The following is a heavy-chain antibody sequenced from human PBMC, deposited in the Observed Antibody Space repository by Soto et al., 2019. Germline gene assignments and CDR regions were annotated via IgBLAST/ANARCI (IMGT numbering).Heavy chain of an antibody. Sequence: QVQLIQFGAEVKKPGASVKVSCRASGYTFTKFHIHWERQAPGQGLEWMGMIDPSGGVKRDAQRFQGSITMPSDTSTSSVYMELRGLASEDTAVYYCARDVIGQDNHDTIGYSFDHWGAGTLVTVSS. J-gene: IGHJ4*02. CDR3: ARDVIGQDNHDTIGYSFDH. D-gene: IGHD2-15*01. V-gene: IGHV1-46*01. CDR2: IDPSGGVK. CDR1: GYTFTKFH.